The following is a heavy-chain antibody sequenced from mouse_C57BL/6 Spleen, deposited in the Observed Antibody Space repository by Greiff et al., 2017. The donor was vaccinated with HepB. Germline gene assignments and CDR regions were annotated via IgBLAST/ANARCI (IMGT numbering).Heavy chain of an antibody. J-gene: IGHJ2*01. V-gene: IGHV14-4*01. CDR1: GFNIKDDY. CDR3: TTGSNWDY. CDR2: IDPENGDT. Sequence: EVKLQESGAELVRPGASVKLSCTASGFNIKDDYMHWVKQRPEQGLEWIGWIDPENGDTEYASKFQGKATITADTSSNTAYLQLSSLTSEDTAVYYCTTGSNWDYWGQGTTLTVSS. D-gene: IGHD2-5*01.